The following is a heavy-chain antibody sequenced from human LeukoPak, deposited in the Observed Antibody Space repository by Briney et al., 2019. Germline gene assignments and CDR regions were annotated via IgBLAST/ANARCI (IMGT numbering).Heavy chain of an antibody. V-gene: IGHV3-23*01. CDR2: ISGSGGST. Sequence: GGSLRLSCAASGFTVSSNYMSWVRQAPGKGLEWVSAISGSGGSTYYADSVKGRFTISRDNSKNTLYLQMNSLRAEDTAVYYCAKDLTYSSGWYGGHDYWGQGTLVTVSS. CDR1: GFTVSSNY. CDR3: AKDLTYSSGWYGGHDY. D-gene: IGHD6-19*01. J-gene: IGHJ4*02.